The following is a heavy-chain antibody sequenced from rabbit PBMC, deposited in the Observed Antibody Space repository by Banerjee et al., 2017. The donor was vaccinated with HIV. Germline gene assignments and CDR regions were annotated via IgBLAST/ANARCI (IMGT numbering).Heavy chain of an antibody. V-gene: IGHV1S40*01. CDR1: GFTISSSYW. D-gene: IGHD6-1*01. CDR2: IYNGDGST. Sequence: QSLEESGGDLVKPGASLTLTCTASGFTISSSYWICWVRQAPGKGLEWIACIYNGDGSTYYASWAKGRFTISKTSSTTVTLLMTSLTAADTATYFCARGDGGYIYGNLWGQGTLVTVS. CDR3: ARGDGGYIYGNL. J-gene: IGHJ4*01.